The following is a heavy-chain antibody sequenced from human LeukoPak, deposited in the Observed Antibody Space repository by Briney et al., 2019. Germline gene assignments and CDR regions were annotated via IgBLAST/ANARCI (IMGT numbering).Heavy chain of an antibody. Sequence: SVKVSCKASGGTFSSYAISWVRQAPGHGLEWMGGIIPIFGTANYAQKFQGRVTITADESTSTAYMELSSLRSEDTAVCYCASFGIAAHYFDYWGQGTLVTVSS. CDR1: GGTFSSYA. V-gene: IGHV1-69*13. D-gene: IGHD6-6*01. J-gene: IGHJ4*02. CDR2: IIPIFGTA. CDR3: ASFGIAAHYFDY.